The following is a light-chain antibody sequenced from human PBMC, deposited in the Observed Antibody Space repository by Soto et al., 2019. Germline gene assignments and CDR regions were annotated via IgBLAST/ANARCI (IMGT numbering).Light chain of an antibody. Sequence: DIVMTQSPDSLAVSLGERATINCKSSQSVLYSSNDRNCLAWYQQKAGQPPRLLIYWASTRESGVPDRFSGSGSGTDFTLTISSLQAADVAVYYCQQYYSTPWTFGQGTKVEIK. V-gene: IGKV4-1*01. CDR2: WAS. J-gene: IGKJ1*01. CDR3: QQYYSTPWT. CDR1: QSVLYSSNDRNC.